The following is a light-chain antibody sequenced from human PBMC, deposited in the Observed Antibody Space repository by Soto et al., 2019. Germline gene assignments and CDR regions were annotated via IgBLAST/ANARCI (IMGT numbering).Light chain of an antibody. CDR3: QQYGFLIT. CDR2: DAY. Sequence: IVLTQSPGTLSLSPGERATLACRASQSVTNNYLAWDQQKPGQAPRLLIYDAYNRATGIADRFSGSGSGTYFTLTISRREPEDFAMYYCQQYGFLITFGGGTKVVIK. V-gene: IGKV3-20*01. CDR1: QSVTNNY. J-gene: IGKJ4*01.